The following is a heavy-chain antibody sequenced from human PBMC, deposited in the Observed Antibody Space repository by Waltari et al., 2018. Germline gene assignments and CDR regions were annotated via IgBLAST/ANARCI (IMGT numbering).Heavy chain of an antibody. V-gene: IGHV4-4*02. CDR2: VHHSGKT. D-gene: IGHD2-2*01. CDR1: GDSISGNSW. J-gene: IGHJ4*02. Sequence: QVQLQESGQGLVKPSGTLSLTSAVSGDSISGNSWWRWVRQSPEKGLECIGQVHHSGKTHYNPSLQSRVTISVDKPKNQFSLNLNSVTAADTAVYYCAGDRAIGLFFDYWGRGTLVTVSS. CDR3: AGDRAIGLFFDY.